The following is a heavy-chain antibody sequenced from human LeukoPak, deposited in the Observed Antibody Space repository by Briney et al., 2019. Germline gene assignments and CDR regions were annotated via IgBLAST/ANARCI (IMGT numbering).Heavy chain of an antibody. CDR3: ARGSLIVPRMDV. D-gene: IGHD2-8*01. CDR2: MNPNSGNT. V-gene: IGHV1-8*01. Sequence: ASVKVSCKASGYTFTSYDINWVRQAPGQGLEWMGWMNPNSGNTGYAQKFQGRVTITRNTSISTAYMELSSLRSEDTAVYYCARGSLIVPRMDVWGKGTTVTVSS. CDR1: GYTFTSYD. J-gene: IGHJ6*03.